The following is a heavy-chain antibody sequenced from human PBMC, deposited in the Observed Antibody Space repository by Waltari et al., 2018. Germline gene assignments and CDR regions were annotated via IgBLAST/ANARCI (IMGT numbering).Heavy chain of an antibody. V-gene: IGHV4-4*08. D-gene: IGHD5-18*01. CDR2: IYTTGST. CDR1: GDSMRSYY. J-gene: IGHJ4*02. Sequence: QVQLQESGPGLLKPSEPLSLTCSVSGDSMRSYYWSWIRQSPEKGLEWIGYIYTTGSTNYTPSLGSRVSISLDTSKNQFSLNLYSVIAADTAVYYCARRELDSYGGYYFDYWGQGVLVTVSS. CDR3: ARRELDSYGGYYFDY.